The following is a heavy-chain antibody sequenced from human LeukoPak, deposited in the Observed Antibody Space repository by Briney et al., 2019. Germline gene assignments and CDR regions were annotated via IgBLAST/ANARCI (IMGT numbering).Heavy chain of an antibody. Sequence: SETLSLTCAVYGGSFSGFYWSWIRQPPGKGLEWIGEINHSGSTNYNPSLKSRVTISIDTSKNQFSLKLSPVTAADTAVYYCARLPVNLMEKFDYWGQGTLVTVSS. CDR2: INHSGST. D-gene: IGHD2-8*01. J-gene: IGHJ4*02. CDR1: GGSFSGFY. V-gene: IGHV4-34*01. CDR3: ARLPVNLMEKFDY.